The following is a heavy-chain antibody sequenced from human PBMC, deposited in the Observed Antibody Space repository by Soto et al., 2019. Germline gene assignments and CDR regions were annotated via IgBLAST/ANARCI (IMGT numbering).Heavy chain of an antibody. CDR3: VKDEHSSSWYDRVYYYYGMDV. CDR1: GGTFSSYT. CDR2: IIPILGIA. V-gene: IGHV1-69*04. D-gene: IGHD6-13*01. J-gene: IGHJ6*02. Sequence: SVKVSCKASGGTFSSYTISSVRQAPGQGLEWMGRIIPILGIADSVKGRFTISRDNSKNTLYLQMSSLRAEDTAVYYCVKDEHSSSWYDRVYYYYGMDVWGQGTTVTVSS.